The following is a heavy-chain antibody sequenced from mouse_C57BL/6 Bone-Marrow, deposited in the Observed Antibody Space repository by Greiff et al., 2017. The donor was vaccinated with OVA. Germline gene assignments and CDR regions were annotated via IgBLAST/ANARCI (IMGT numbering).Heavy chain of an antibody. J-gene: IGHJ3*01. D-gene: IGHD1-1*01. CDR1: GFNIKDYY. CDR2: IDPEDGET. CDR3: ASDYYGSSSLVSY. V-gene: IGHV14-2*01. Sequence: VQLKESGAELVKPGASVKLSCTASGFNIKDYYMHWVKQRTEQGLEWIGRIDPEDGETKYAPKFQGKATITADTSSNTAYLQLSSLTSEDTAVYYCASDYYGSSSLVSYWGQGTLVTVSA.